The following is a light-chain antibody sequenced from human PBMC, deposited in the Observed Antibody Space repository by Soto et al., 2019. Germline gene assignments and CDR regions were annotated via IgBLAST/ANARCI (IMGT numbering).Light chain of an antibody. Sequence: EILMTQYPATLSVSPGEGATLSCGASQSVSSKLAWYQQKPGQAPRLLIYGASTRATGIPARFSGSGSGTEFTLIISSLQSEDSAVYYCQQYNSWLWTFGQGTKVDI. CDR3: QQYNSWLWT. V-gene: IGKV3-15*01. J-gene: IGKJ1*01. CDR1: QSVSSK. CDR2: GAS.